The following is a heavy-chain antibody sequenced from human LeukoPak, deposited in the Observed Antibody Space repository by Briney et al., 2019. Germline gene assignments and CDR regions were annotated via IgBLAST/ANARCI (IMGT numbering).Heavy chain of an antibody. CDR1: GGYISSHF. V-gene: IGHV4-59*11. CDR3: ARDGYSGSSLFDY. D-gene: IGHD1-26*01. J-gene: IGHJ4*02. Sequence: SETLSLTCTVSGGYISSHFWSWIRQPPGKGLEWIGYIHYTGSTNYNPSLKSRVTISVDTSKNQFSLKLSSVTAADTAMYYCARDGYSGSSLFDYWGQGTLVTVSS. CDR2: IHYTGST.